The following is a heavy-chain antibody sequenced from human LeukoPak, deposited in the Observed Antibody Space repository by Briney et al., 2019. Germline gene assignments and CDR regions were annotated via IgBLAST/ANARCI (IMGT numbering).Heavy chain of an antibody. Sequence: GGSLRLSCAASGFTVSSNYMSWVRQAPGKGLEWVSVIYSGGSTYYADSVKGRFTISRDNSKNTLYLQMNSLRAEDTAVYYCASIGGNSNWYFDLWGRGTLVTVSS. CDR2: IYSGGST. D-gene: IGHD4-23*01. CDR1: GFTVSSNY. V-gene: IGHV3-53*01. CDR3: ASIGGNSNWYFDL. J-gene: IGHJ2*01.